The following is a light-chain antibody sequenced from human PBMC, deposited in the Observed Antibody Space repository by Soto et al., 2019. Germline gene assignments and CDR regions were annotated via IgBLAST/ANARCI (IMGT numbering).Light chain of an antibody. CDR3: QAYDRSLGGFVV. J-gene: IGLJ2*01. CDR2: GSN. CDR1: SSNIGAGYD. Sequence: QSVLTQPPSVSGAPGQRVTISCTGSSSNIGAGYDVHWYHQLPGTAPKLLISGSNNRPSGVPDRFSGSTSGTSASLAITGLQAEDEGDYYRQAYDRSLGGFVVFGGGTKVTVL. V-gene: IGLV1-40*01.